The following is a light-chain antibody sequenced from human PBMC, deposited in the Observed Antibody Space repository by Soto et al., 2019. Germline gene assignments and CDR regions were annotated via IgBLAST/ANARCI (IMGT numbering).Light chain of an antibody. CDR1: QSVNTN. Sequence: EIVMTQSPGTLSVSPGERATLSCRASQSVNTNLAWYQQKPGQAPRLLIYGASTRATGIPARFSGSGSGTEFTLTISSLQSEDFAVYYCQHYYNWPLTFGGGTKVDNK. V-gene: IGKV3-15*01. CDR2: GAS. J-gene: IGKJ4*01. CDR3: QHYYNWPLT.